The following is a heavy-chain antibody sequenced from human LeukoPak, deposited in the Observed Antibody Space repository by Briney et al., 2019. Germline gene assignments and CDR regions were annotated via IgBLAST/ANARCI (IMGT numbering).Heavy chain of an antibody. CDR3: ARAVGAAAGFGMDV. D-gene: IGHD6-13*01. CDR2: ISYDGSNK. V-gene: IGHV3-30*03. J-gene: IGHJ6*02. Sequence: PGGSLRLSCAASGFTFSSYGMHWVRQAPGKGLEWVAVISYDGSNKYYADSVKGRFTISRDNSKNTLYLQMNSLRAEDTAVYYCARAVGAAAGFGMDVWGQGTTVTVSS. CDR1: GFTFSSYG.